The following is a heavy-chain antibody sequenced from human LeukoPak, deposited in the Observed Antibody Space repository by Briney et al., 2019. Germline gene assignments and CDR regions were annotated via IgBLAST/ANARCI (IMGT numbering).Heavy chain of an antibody. Sequence: SETLSLTCTVSGGSISSSSYYWGWFRQPPGKGLEWIGSIYYSGSTYYNPSLKSRVTISVDTSKNQFSLKLSSVAAADTAVYYCATRGVVATIVQDYWGQGTLVTVSS. CDR1: GGSISSSSYY. D-gene: IGHD5-12*01. CDR2: IYYSGST. J-gene: IGHJ4*02. CDR3: ATRGVVATIVQDY. V-gene: IGHV4-39*01.